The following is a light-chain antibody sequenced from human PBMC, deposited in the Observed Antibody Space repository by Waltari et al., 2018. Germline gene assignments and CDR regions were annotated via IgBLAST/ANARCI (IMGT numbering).Light chain of an antibody. CDR3: STWDYRLGGWV. Sequence: QSALTQEASLSGTVGQKVTLSCTGNSDNVGSYAVGWYQQISHGAPKTVMLGNSLPSGIPDRFSASKSGTTASLTISGLQPEDEADYYCSTWDYRLGGWVFGGGTKLTVL. CDR1: SDNVGSYA. CDR2: GNS. J-gene: IGLJ3*02. V-gene: IGLV1-44*01.